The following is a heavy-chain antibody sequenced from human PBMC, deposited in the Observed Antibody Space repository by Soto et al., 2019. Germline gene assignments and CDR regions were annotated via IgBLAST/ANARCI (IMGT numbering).Heavy chain of an antibody. CDR3: ARGSFVGANGGADAFDS. CDR2: INTNNGGT. V-gene: IGHV1-2*04. J-gene: IGHJ3*02. Sequence: VQLVQSEADVEKPGASVTVSCKTSGYTFTANYIHWVRQAPGQGLEWMGWINTNNGGTRFAQKFQDWVTLTRDKSLSTAYMELRRLKSDDTAIYYCARGSFVGANGGADAFDSWGQGTMVSVSS. D-gene: IGHD1-26*01. CDR1: GYTFTANY.